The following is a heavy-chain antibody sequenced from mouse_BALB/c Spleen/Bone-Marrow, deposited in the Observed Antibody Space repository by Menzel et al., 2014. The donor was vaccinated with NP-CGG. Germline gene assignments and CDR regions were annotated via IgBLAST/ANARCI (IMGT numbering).Heavy chain of an antibody. J-gene: IGHJ3*01. CDR1: GFSLTTSGMG. CDR2: IHWDDDK. Sequence: QVTLNECGPGILQPSQTLSLTCSFSGFSLTTSGMGVSWIRQPSGKGLERLAHIHWDDDKRYNPSLKSRLTISKDTSSNQVFLKITSVATADTATYYCARRLGHYDYDGFAYWGQGTLVTVSA. V-gene: IGHV8-12*01. D-gene: IGHD2-4*01. CDR3: ARRLGHYDYDGFAY.